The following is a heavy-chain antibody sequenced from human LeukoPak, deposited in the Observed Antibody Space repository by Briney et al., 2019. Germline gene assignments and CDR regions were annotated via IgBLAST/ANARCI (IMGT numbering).Heavy chain of an antibody. D-gene: IGHD5-12*01. Sequence: SETLSLTCTVSGGSISSGDYYWSWIRQPPGKGLEWIGYIYYSGSTYYNPSLKSRVTISVATSKNQFSLKLSSVTAADTAVYYCARGITRGYDYPYYFDYWGQGTLVTVSS. CDR1: GGSISSGDYY. V-gene: IGHV4-30-4*08. J-gene: IGHJ4*02. CDR3: ARGITRGYDYPYYFDY. CDR2: IYYSGST.